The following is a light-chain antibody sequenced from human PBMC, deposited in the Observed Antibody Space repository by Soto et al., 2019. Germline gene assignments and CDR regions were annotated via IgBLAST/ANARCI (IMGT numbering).Light chain of an antibody. V-gene: IGKV3-20*01. CDR2: GAS. CDR1: QSVSSSY. CDR3: QQYNSYPLT. Sequence: IVFTQSPCTLSLSPGQGATLSFSSSQSVSSSYLAWYQQKPGQAPRLLIYGASSRATGIPDRFSGSGSGTDFTLTISRLEPEDFATYYCQQYNSYPLTFGRGTKVDI. J-gene: IGKJ4*01.